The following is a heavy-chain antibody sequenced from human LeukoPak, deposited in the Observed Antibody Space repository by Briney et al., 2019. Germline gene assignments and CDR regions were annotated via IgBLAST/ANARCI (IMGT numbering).Heavy chain of an antibody. CDR1: GYSISSGYY. Sequence: PSETLSLTCAVSGYSISSGYYWGWIRPPPGKGLEWIANIYHSGSTYYNPSLKSRVTISVDTSKNHFSLNLRSVTAADTAVYYCASLTAAGYVDYWGQGTLVTVPS. V-gene: IGHV4-38-2*01. CDR2: IYHSGST. CDR3: ASLTAAGYVDY. J-gene: IGHJ4*02. D-gene: IGHD6-13*01.